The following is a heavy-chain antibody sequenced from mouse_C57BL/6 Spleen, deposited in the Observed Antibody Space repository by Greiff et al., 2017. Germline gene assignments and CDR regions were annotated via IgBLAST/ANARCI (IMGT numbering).Heavy chain of an antibody. Sequence: EVKLMESGPGLVKPSQSLSLTCSVTGYSITSGYYWNWIRQFPGNKLEWMGYISYDGSNNYNPSLKNRISITRDTSKNQFFLKLNSVTTEDTATYYCAREGGYDYDYFDYWGQGTTLTVSS. V-gene: IGHV3-6*01. CDR1: GYSITSGYY. D-gene: IGHD2-4*01. J-gene: IGHJ2*01. CDR2: ISYDGSN. CDR3: AREGGYDYDYFDY.